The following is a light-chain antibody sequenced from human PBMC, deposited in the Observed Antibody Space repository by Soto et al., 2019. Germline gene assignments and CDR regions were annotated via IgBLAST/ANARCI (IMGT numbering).Light chain of an antibody. J-gene: IGLJ2*01. V-gene: IGLV2-14*01. CDR2: EIS. CDR3: SSYTTNKTLL. Sequence: QSVLTQPASVSGSPGQSITISCTGTSSDVGAHNFVSWYQQHPGKAPKLIFYEISNRPPGLSDRFSGSKSGTTASLTISGLQAEDEAGYFCSSYTTNKTLLFGGGTKVTVL. CDR1: SSDVGAHNF.